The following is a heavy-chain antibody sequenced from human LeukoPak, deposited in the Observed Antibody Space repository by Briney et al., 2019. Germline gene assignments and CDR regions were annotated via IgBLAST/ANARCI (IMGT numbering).Heavy chain of an antibody. Sequence: SETLSLTCTVSGGSISSYYWSWIRQPPGKGLEWIGSIYHSGSTYYNPSLKSRVTISVDTSKNQFSLKLSSVTAADTAVYYCARHRMATIKSFDYWGQGTLVTVSS. D-gene: IGHD5-24*01. V-gene: IGHV4-59*08. CDR3: ARHRMATIKSFDY. CDR2: IYHSGST. CDR1: GGSISSYY. J-gene: IGHJ4*02.